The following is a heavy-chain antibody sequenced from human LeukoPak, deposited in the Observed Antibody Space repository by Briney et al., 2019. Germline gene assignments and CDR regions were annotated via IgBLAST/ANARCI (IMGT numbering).Heavy chain of an antibody. Sequence: GGSLRLSCAASGFTFTSFSMNWVRQAPGKGLEWVSSISDTATDIYYADSVKGRFTISRDNAKNSLYLQMNSLRAEDTAVYYCAKDRFDYDSSGYPYDIWGQGTMVTVSS. V-gene: IGHV3-21*01. CDR2: ISDTATDI. CDR3: AKDRFDYDSSGYPYDI. CDR1: GFTFTSFS. J-gene: IGHJ3*02. D-gene: IGHD3-22*01.